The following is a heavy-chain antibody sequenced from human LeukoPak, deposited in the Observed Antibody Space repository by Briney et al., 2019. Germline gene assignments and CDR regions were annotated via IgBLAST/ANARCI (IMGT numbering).Heavy chain of an antibody. CDR3: ARSLRHSDSSGYYSYYFDY. J-gene: IGHJ4*02. Sequence: PSETLSLTCTVSGGSFTMYYWSWIRQPPGKGLEWIGYVYYGGNTDYNPSLKSRVTISVDTSKSQFSLKLSSVTAADTAVYYCARSLRHSDSSGYYSYYFDYWGQGTLVTVSS. D-gene: IGHD3-22*01. V-gene: IGHV4-59*01. CDR2: VYYGGNT. CDR1: GGSFTMYY.